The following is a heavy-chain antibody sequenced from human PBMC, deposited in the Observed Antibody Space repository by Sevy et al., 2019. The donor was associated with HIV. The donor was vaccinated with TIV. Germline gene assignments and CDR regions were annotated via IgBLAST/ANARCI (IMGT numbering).Heavy chain of an antibody. Sequence: ASVKVSCKASGYTFTSYYITWLRQAPGQGLEWMGRLSVNDGNTDYAQKLQGRVTMTTDTATNTAYMELRSLRSDDTAVYYCARAPSGSQGPGQYFRHWVQGTLVTVSS. CDR1: GYTFTSYY. V-gene: IGHV1-18*01. J-gene: IGHJ1*01. CDR2: LSVNDGNT. D-gene: IGHD1-26*01. CDR3: ARAPSGSQGPGQYFRH.